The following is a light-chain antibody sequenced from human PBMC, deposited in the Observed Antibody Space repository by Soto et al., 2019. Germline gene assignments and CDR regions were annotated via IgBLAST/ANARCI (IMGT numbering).Light chain of an antibody. CDR2: AAS. Sequence: DIQMTQSPSSLSASVGDRVTITCRASQSISSYLNWYQQKPGKDPKLLIYAASSLQSGVQSRFSGSGSGTDFTLTISSLQPEDFATYYCQQSYSTRWTFGQGTKVEIK. CDR1: QSISSY. V-gene: IGKV1-39*01. J-gene: IGKJ1*01. CDR3: QQSYSTRWT.